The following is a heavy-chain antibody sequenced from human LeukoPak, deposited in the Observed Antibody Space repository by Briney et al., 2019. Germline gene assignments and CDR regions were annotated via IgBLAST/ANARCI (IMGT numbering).Heavy chain of an antibody. J-gene: IGHJ4*02. V-gene: IGHV6-1*01. Sequence: SQTLSLTCAISGDSVSSNSAAWNWIRQSPSRGLEWLGRTYYRSKWYNDYAVSVKSRITINPDTSKNQFSLQLNSVTPEDTAVYYCAREDDSSGPQSYYFDYWGQGILVTVSS. CDR1: GDSVSSNSAA. CDR2: TYYRSKWYN. D-gene: IGHD3-22*01. CDR3: AREDDSSGPQSYYFDY.